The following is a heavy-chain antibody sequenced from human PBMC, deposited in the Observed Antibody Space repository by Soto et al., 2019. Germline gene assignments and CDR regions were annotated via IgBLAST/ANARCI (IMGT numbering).Heavy chain of an antibody. CDR1: GGSISSSSYY. D-gene: IGHD6-13*01. CDR3: ASGIAAAGILFDP. V-gene: IGHV4-39*01. J-gene: IGHJ5*02. Sequence: PSETLSLTCTVSGGSISSSSYYWGWVRQPPGKGLEWIGSIYYSGSTYYNPSLKSRVTISVDTSKNQFSLKLSSVTAADTAVYYCASGIAAAGILFDPWGQGTLVTSPQ. CDR2: IYYSGST.